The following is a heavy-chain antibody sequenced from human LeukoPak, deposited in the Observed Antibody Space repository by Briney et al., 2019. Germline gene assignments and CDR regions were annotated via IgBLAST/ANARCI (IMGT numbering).Heavy chain of an antibody. V-gene: IGHV3-15*01. J-gene: IGHJ3*02. D-gene: IGHD6-13*01. CDR3: TASSSWYVSAFDI. CDR2: IKSKTDGGTT. CDR1: GFTFSNAW. Sequence: GGSLRLSCAASGFTFSNAWMSWVRQAPGKGLEWVGRIKSKTDGGTTDYAAPVKGRFTISRDDSKNTLYLQMNSLKTEDTAVYYCTASSSWYVSAFDIWGQGTMVTVSS.